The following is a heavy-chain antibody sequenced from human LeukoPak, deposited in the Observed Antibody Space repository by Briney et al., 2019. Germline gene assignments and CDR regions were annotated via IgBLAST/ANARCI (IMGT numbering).Heavy chain of an antibody. D-gene: IGHD3-10*01. Sequence: PGGSLRLSCAASGFTFEAYGMSWVRQAPGKGLEWVSYINWNGGTTDYADSVKGRITISRDNAMSSLYLQMNSLRAEDTALYYCARDYGSGSYYNGIDYWGQETLVSVSS. CDR1: GFTFEAYG. CDR2: INWNGGTT. J-gene: IGHJ4*02. CDR3: ARDYGSGSYYNGIDY. V-gene: IGHV3-20*04.